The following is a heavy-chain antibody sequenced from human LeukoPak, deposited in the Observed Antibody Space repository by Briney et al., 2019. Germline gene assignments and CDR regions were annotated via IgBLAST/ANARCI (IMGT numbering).Heavy chain of an antibody. CDR2: ISSSGSYI. V-gene: IGHV3-21*01. D-gene: IGHD5-18*01. CDR1: GFTFSSYA. CDR3: ARDGGYSYDYPT. Sequence: GGSLRLSCAASGFTFSSYAMSWVRQAPGKGLEWVSSISSSGSYIKYADSVKGRFTISRDNAKNSLYLQMNSLRAEDTAVYYCARDGGYSYDYPTWGQGTLVTVSS. J-gene: IGHJ4*02.